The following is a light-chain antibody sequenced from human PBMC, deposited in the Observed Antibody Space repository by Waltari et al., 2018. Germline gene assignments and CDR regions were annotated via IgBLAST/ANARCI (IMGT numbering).Light chain of an antibody. J-gene: IGKJ1*01. V-gene: IGKV4-1*01. Sequence: DIVMTQSPDSLAVSLGGRATLNCKSSQSVLYSSNNKNYLAWYQQKPGQPPKLLIYWASTRESGVPDRFSGSGSGTDFTLTISSLQAEDVAVYYCQQYYSTPPWTFGQGTKVEIK. CDR3: QQYYSTPPWT. CDR2: WAS. CDR1: QSVLYSSNNKNY.